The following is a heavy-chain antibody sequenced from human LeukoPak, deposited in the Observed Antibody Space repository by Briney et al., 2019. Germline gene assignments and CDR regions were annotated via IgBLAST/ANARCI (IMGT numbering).Heavy chain of an antibody. CDR2: IIPIFGTA. J-gene: IGHJ3*02. D-gene: IGHD1-7*01. Sequence: SVKVSCKASGGTFSSYAISWVRQAPGQGLEWMGRIIPIFGTANYAQKFQGRVTITTDESTSTAYMELSSLRSEDTAAYYCARDMTMWDNWNYGPAFDIWGQGTMVTVSS. CDR1: GGTFSSYA. V-gene: IGHV1-69*05. CDR3: ARDMTMWDNWNYGPAFDI.